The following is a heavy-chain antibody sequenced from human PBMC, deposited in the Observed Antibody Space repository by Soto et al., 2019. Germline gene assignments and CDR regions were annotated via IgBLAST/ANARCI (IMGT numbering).Heavy chain of an antibody. V-gene: IGHV3-23*01. CDR1: GFTFSNYA. J-gene: IGHJ6*02. Sequence: GGSLRLSCAASGFTFSNYAMSWVRQAPGKGLEWVSAITGNGDSTYYADSVKGRFTISRDNSKNTLYLQMNSLRAEDTAVYYCAKDLSNYYGSGSYYKTSLLYYYYGMDVWGQGTTVTVSS. D-gene: IGHD3-10*01. CDR3: AKDLSNYYGSGSYYKTSLLYYYYGMDV. CDR2: ITGNGDST.